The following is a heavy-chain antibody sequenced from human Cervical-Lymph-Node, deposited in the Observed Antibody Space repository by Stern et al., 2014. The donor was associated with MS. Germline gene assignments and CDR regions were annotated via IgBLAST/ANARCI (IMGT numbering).Heavy chain of an antibody. J-gene: IGHJ4*02. D-gene: IGHD4-11*01. Sequence: QVQLVQSGPEVKQPGASVRVSCKASGYTFTTPNYGIAWLRDAPGRELMWMGWISSYKGNTVYAQKRQDRVNMTTDTSTSTAYMELRSLRSDATAFYYCARERLRDFNDYRFDSWGQGTLVTVSS. CDR3: ARERLRDFNDYRFDS. CDR1: GYTFTTPNYG. V-gene: IGHV1-18*04. CDR2: ISSYKGNT.